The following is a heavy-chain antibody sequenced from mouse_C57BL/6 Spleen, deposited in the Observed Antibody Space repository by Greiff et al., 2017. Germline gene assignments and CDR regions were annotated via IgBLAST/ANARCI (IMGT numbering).Heavy chain of an antibody. CDR2: LHPSDSDT. J-gene: IGHJ3*01. CDR3: APTAQATWFAY. V-gene: IGHV1-74*01. CDR1: GYTFTSYW. Sequence: QVQLQQPGAELVKPGASVKVSCKASGYTFTSYWMHWVKQRPGQGLEWIGRLHPSDSDTNYNQKFTGKATLTVDKSSSTAYMQLSSLTSEDSAVYYCAPTAQATWFAYWGQGTLVTVPA. D-gene: IGHD3-2*02.